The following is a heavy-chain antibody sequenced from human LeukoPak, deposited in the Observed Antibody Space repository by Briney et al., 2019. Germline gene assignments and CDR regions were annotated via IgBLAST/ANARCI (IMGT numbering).Heavy chain of an antibody. CDR1: RGSISGYS. Sequence: SETLSLTCTVSRGSISGYSWSWIRQSPGGGLEWIGYIYYSGDTAYNPSLRSRVTISVDTSKNQFSLKLSSVTAADTAVYYCYGDYFGWSWVRDNYWGQGTLVTVSS. D-gene: IGHD4-17*01. V-gene: IGHV4-59*08. J-gene: IGHJ4*02. CDR2: IYYSGDT. CDR3: YGDYFGWSWVRDNY.